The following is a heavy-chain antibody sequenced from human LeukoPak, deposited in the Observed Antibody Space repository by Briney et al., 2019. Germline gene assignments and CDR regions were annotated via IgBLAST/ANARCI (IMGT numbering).Heavy chain of an antibody. CDR1: GYTLTELS. J-gene: IGHJ4*02. CDR2: FDPEDGET. CDR3: AATMPGQLWLDY. Sequence: GASVKVSCKVSGYTLTELSMHWVRQAPGKGLEWMGGFDPEDGETIYAQKFQGRVTVTEDTSTDTAYMELSSLRSEDTAVYYCAATMPGQLWLDYWGQGTLVTVSS. V-gene: IGHV1-24*01. D-gene: IGHD5-18*01.